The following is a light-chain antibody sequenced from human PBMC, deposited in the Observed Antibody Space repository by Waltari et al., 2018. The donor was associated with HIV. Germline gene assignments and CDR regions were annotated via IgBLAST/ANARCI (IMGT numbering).Light chain of an antibody. J-gene: IGLJ2*01. V-gene: IGLV2-23*02. CDR3: SSYAGSSTFVI. Sequence: QSALTQPASVSGSPGQSITISCTGISSDVGSYKHVSWYQQHPGKAPRLIIYEVSKRPSGVSNRYSASKSGKTASLTVSGLRAEDEADYYCSSYAGSSTFVIFGGGTKLTVL. CDR1: SSDVGSYKH. CDR2: EVS.